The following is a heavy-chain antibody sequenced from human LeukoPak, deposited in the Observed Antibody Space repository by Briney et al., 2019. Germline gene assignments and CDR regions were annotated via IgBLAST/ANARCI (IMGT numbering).Heavy chain of an antibody. CDR1: GYTFTSYD. J-gene: IGHJ4*02. CDR2: MNPNSGNT. CDR3: ARDLVSDYSFYFDY. Sequence: ASVKVSCKASGYTFTSYDINWVRQATGQGLEWMGWMNPNSGNTGYAQKFQGRVTMTRNTSISTAYMELSSLRSEDTAVYYCARDLVSDYSFYFDYWGQGTLVTVSS. V-gene: IGHV1-8*01. D-gene: IGHD4-11*01.